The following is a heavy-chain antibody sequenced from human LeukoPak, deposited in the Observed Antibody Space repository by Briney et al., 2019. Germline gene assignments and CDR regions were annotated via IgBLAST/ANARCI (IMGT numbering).Heavy chain of an antibody. Sequence: GGSLRLSCVGSGFTFRSHARSWVREAPEKGLEFVSGIYENGGTTYYADSVKGRFSISRDNSKNTLYLQMDSLRGEDTAVYYCAKDFRIGYSAHFDYWGQGALVTVSS. D-gene: IGHD2-21*01. CDR3: AKDFRIGYSAHFDY. CDR2: IYENGGTT. J-gene: IGHJ4*02. V-gene: IGHV3-23*01. CDR1: GFTFRSHA.